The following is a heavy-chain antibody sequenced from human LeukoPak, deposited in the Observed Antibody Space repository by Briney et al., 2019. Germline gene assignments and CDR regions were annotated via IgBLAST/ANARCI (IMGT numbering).Heavy chain of an antibody. CDR1: GFKFSSYW. CDR3: ASDTKQQWLDYFDY. V-gene: IGHV3-74*01. Sequence: GGSLRLSCAVSGFKFSSYWMNWVRQVPGKGLMWVAHINTNGDSANYADSVKGRFTISRDNSKNTLYLQMNSLRAEDTAVYYCASDTKQQWLDYFDYWGQGTLVTVSS. D-gene: IGHD6-19*01. CDR2: INTNGDSA. J-gene: IGHJ4*02.